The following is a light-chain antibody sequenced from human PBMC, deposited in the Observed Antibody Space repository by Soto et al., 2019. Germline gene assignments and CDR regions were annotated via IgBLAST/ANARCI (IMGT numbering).Light chain of an antibody. CDR1: QTLSNSF. J-gene: IGKJ4*01. Sequence: EIVLTQSPGTLSLSPVERATLSCRASQTLSNSFIAWYQQKPGQAPRLLIYDTSSRATGVPDRYSASGSGTDFTLTISKLEPEDFAVYCCQQYGSSPLTFGGGTKVDI. CDR2: DTS. V-gene: IGKV3-20*01. CDR3: QQYGSSPLT.